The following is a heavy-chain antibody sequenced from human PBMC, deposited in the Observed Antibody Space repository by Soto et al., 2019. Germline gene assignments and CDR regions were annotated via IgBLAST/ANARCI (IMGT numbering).Heavy chain of an antibody. CDR2: IFHSGST. CDR1: GGSISGGIYY. V-gene: IGHV4-30-4*01. CDR3: AREIIPLTTDCYFDL. J-gene: IGHJ2*01. D-gene: IGHD4-17*01. Sequence: QVQLQESGPGLVKPSETLSLTCTVSGGSISGGIYYWSWVRQSPGKGLGWIGYIFHSGSTFYNPSLGSRVTISVDTSRNQFSLRLSSVTAADTAVYYCAREIIPLTTDCYFDLWGRGTLVTVSS.